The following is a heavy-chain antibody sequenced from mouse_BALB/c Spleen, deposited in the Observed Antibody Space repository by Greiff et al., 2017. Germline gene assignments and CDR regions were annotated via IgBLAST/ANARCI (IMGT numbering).Heavy chain of an antibody. J-gene: IGHJ4*01. Sequence: QVQLKQPGAELVKPGASVKLSCKASGYTFTSYWMHWVKQRPGQGLEWIGEINPSNGRTNYNEKFKSKATLTVDKSSSTAYMQLSSLTSEDSAVYYCARRWDRYYYAMDYWGQGTSVTVSS. D-gene: IGHD3-3*01. CDR2: INPSNGRT. CDR3: ARRWDRYYYAMDY. V-gene: IGHV1S81*02. CDR1: GYTFTSYW.